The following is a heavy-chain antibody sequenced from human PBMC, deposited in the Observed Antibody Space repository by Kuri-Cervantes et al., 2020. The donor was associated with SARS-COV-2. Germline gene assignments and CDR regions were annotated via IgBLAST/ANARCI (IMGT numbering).Heavy chain of an antibody. J-gene: IGHJ4*02. CDR1: GFTFSSYW. CDR2: ISSRSAST. V-gene: IGHV3-48*04. CDR3: VRVRYTYGYALDY. D-gene: IGHD5-18*01. Sequence: GGSLRLSCAASGFTFSSYWMSWVRQAPGKGLEWVSYISSRSASTNYADSVRGRFTISRAGAQNSLYLQMNSLRAEDTAVYFCVRVRYTYGYALDYWGRGTLVTVSS.